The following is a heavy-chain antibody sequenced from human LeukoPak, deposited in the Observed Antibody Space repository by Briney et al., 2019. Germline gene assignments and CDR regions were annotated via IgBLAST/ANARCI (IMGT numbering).Heavy chain of an antibody. CDR2: ISAYNGNT. CDR3: ARGLLVVPDTYYFDY. D-gene: IGHD2-2*01. J-gene: IGHJ4*02. Sequence: ASVKVSCKASGYTFTSYGISWVRQAPGQGLEWMGWISAYNGNTNYAQKLQGRVTMTTDTSTSTAYMELRSLRSDDTAVYYCARGLLVVPDTYYFDYWGQGTLVTVSS. CDR1: GYTFTSYG. V-gene: IGHV1-18*01.